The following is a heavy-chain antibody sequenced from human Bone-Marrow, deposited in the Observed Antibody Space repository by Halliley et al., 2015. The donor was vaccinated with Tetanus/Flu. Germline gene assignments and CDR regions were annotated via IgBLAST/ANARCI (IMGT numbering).Heavy chain of an antibody. CDR1: GYSFTSYG. J-gene: IGHJ5*02. Sequence: QVQLVQSGAEVKKPGASVKVSCKASGYSFTSYGISWVRQAPGQGLEWMGWISVYNGNTDYEQKFQGRLTMTTDTSTSTAYMELRSLRSDDTAVYYCARYALGKNWFDLWGQGTLVTVSS. CDR3: ARYALGKNWFDL. CDR2: ISVYNGNT. D-gene: IGHD7-27*01. V-gene: IGHV1-18*04.